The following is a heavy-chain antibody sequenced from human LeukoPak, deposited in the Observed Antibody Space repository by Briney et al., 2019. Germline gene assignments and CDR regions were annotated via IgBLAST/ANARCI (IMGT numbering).Heavy chain of an antibody. CDR2: ISAYNGDT. CDR3: VRGGTSQWIQLTDF. CDR1: GFTFTNYG. V-gene: IGHV1-18*01. D-gene: IGHD5-18*01. J-gene: IGHJ4*02. Sequence: GASVKVSCKASGFTFTNYGVSWVRQAPGQGLEWMGWISAYNGDTHYSRQLQGRITMTTDTSTYTAYMELGSLTSDDTAVYYCVRGGTSQWIQLTDFWGQGTLVTVSS.